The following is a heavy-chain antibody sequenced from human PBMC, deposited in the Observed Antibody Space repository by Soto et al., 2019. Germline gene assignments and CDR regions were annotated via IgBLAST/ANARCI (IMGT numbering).Heavy chain of an antibody. D-gene: IGHD6-13*01. V-gene: IGHV1-24*01. CDR2: FDPEDGET. Sequence: ASVKVSCKVSGYTLTELSMHWVRQAPGKGLEWMGGFDPEDGETIYAQKFQGRVTMTEDTSTDTAYMELSSLRSEDTAVYYCATFPADQAFLNQFDYWGQGTLATVSS. CDR1: GYTLTELS. CDR3: ATFPADQAFLNQFDY. J-gene: IGHJ4*02.